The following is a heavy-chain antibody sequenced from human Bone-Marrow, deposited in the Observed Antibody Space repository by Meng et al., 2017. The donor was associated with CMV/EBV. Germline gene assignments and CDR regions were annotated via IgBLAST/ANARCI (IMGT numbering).Heavy chain of an antibody. D-gene: IGHD3-10*01. V-gene: IGHV4-59*01. CDR1: GGSISSYY. J-gene: IGHJ6*02. CDR2: IYYSGST. Sequence: SETLSLTCTVSGGSISSYYWSWIRQPPGKGLEWIGYIYYSGSTNYNPSLKSRVTISVDTSKNQLSLKLSSVTAADTAVYYCARDLPYMVRGGHYYGMDVWGQGTTVTVSS. CDR3: ARDLPYMVRGGHYYGMDV.